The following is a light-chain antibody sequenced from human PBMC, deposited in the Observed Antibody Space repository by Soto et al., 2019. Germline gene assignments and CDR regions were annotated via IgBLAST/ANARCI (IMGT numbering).Light chain of an antibody. CDR1: SSNIGAGYD. CDR3: QAYDSSLSGVV. V-gene: IGLV1-40*01. CDR2: GNS. Sequence: QLVLTQPPSVSGAPGQRVTISCTGSSSNIGAGYDVHWYQQLPGTAPKLLIYGNSNRPSGVPDRFSGSKSGTSASLAITGLQAEDGSDYYCQAYDSSLSGVVFGGGTTLPVL. J-gene: IGLJ2*01.